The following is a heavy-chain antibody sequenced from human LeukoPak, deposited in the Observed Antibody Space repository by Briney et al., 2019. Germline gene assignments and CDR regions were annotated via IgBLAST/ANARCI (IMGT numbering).Heavy chain of an antibody. J-gene: IGHJ3*02. CDR2: LYSGGTT. V-gene: IGHV3-53*04. CDR3: ARGGNGYYWAFDI. CDR1: GFXVSSNY. Sequence: GGSLRLSCAASGFXVSSNYISWVRQAPGKGLEWVSLLYSGGTTSYPASVKGRFTISRHDSKNTLYLQMNSLGAEDTAVYYCARGGNGYYWAFDIWGQGTMVTVSS. D-gene: IGHD3-22*01.